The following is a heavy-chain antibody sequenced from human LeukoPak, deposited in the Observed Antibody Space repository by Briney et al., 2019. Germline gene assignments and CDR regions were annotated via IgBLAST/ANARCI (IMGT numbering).Heavy chain of an antibody. V-gene: IGHV4-38-2*02. J-gene: IGHJ4*02. D-gene: IGHD3-16*01. Sequence: SETLSLTCTVSGYSISSGYYWGWFRQPPGKGLEWIGSVYYSGSTYYNPSLKSRVTISVDTSKNQFSLTLSSVAAADTAVYYCGRDHRGSYYFDYWGQGTLVTVSS. CDR2: VYYSGST. CDR1: GYSISSGYY. CDR3: GRDHRGSYYFDY.